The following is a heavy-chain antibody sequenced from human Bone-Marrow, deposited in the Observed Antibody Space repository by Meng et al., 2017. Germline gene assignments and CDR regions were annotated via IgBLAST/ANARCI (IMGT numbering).Heavy chain of an antibody. V-gene: IGHV1-2*06. CDR1: GYNFPDYY. CDR2: INPKSGDT. J-gene: IGHJ4*02. Sequence: QQGPAGAGVKKPGASVKVSCKPSGYNFPDYYIHWVRRAPGQGLEWMGRINPKSGDTHYAQKFQARVTMTGDTSISTAYMELSGLRSDDTAMYYCARDEDISAAGKLFGDYWGQGTLVTVSS. CDR3: ARDEDISAAGKLFGDY. D-gene: IGHD6-25*01.